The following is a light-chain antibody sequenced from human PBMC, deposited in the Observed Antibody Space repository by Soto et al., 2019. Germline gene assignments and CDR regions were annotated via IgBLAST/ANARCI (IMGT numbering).Light chain of an antibody. CDR2: GAS. Sequence: EIVMTQSLDTLSVSPGDRATLSCRASQSACSNLAWYQQKPGQAPRLLSHGASTRATGMAARFSGSGSGAELTLPISRLPSESFSGYYWQTYHNWPPRTLGQGAKVDSK. V-gene: IGKV3-15*01. J-gene: IGKJ1*01. CDR3: QTYHNWPPRT. CDR1: QSACSN.